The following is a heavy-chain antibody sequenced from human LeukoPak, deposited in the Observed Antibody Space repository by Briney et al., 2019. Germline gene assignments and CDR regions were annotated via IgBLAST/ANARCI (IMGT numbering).Heavy chain of an antibody. V-gene: IGHV1-46*01. CDR1: VYTFTRHY. Sequence: ASVKVSCKSSVYTFTRHYMRWVRHAPGQGLEWMGIINPSGGSTIYAQKLQGRVTITRDTSTSTAYMELSSRRSEDTAVYYCARVLGGLAFRTFDYWGQGTLVTVSS. J-gene: IGHJ4*02. CDR3: ARVLGGLAFRTFDY. CDR2: INPSGGST. D-gene: IGHD3-16*01.